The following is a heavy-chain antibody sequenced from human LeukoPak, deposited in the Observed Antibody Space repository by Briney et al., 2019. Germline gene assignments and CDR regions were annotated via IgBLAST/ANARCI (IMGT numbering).Heavy chain of an antibody. CDR3: ARGAEYSSSSELDY. D-gene: IGHD6-6*01. CDR1: GITLSNYG. Sequence: GGSLRLSCAVSGITLSNYGMSWVRQAPGKGLEWVAGISDSGGRTNYADSVKGRFTISRDNAKNSLYLQMNSLRAEDTAVYYCARGAEYSSSSELDYWGQGTLVTVSS. J-gene: IGHJ4*02. V-gene: IGHV3-23*01. CDR2: ISDSGGRT.